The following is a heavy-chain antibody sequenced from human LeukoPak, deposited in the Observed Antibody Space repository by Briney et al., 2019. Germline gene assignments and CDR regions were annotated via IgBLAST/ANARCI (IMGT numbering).Heavy chain of an antibody. CDR1: GFTVSSYG. CDR3: ARALAAGRTYYFDY. V-gene: IGHV3-33*08. Sequence: PGGSLRLSCAASGFTVSSYGMHWVRQAPGKGLEWVAVIWYDGSNKYYADSVKGRFTISRDNSKNTLYLQMNSLRAEDTAVYYCARALAAGRTYYFDYWGQGTLVTVSS. CDR2: IWYDGSNK. D-gene: IGHD6-13*01. J-gene: IGHJ4*02.